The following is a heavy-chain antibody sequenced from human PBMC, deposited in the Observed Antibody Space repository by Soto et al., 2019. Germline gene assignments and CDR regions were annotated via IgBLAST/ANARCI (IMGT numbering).Heavy chain of an antibody. V-gene: IGHV1-18*01. Sequence: SVKVSCKASGYTFTSYGIRWVLQAPGQGLEWMGWISAYNGNTNYAQKLQGRVTMTTDTSTSTAYMELRSLRSDDTAVYYCATRAVAGTASVFEIWGQGTMVTVS. CDR1: GYTFTSYG. D-gene: IGHD6-19*01. J-gene: IGHJ3*02. CDR3: ATRAVAGTASVFEI. CDR2: ISAYNGNT.